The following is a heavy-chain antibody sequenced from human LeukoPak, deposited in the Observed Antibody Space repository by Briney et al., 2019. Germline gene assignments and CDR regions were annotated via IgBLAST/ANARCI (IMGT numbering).Heavy chain of an antibody. V-gene: IGHV1-2*02. J-gene: IGHJ3*02. CDR2: INPNSGGI. Sequence: ASVKVSCKASGYTFSDYYMHWVRQAPGQALEWMGWINPNSGGINYAQRLQGSVTMTRDTSLSTAYMELSRLRSDDTAVYYCARDRSTMVRGENFAFDIWGQGTMVTVSS. D-gene: IGHD3-10*01. CDR3: ARDRSTMVRGENFAFDI. CDR1: GYTFSDYY.